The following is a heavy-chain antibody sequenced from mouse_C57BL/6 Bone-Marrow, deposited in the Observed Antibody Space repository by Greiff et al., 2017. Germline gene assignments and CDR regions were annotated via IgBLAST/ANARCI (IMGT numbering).Heavy chain of an antibody. CDR3: AIRGITTVVATYYAMDY. V-gene: IGHV5-15*01. D-gene: IGHD1-1*01. Sequence: EVQRVASGGGLVQPGGSLKLSCAASGFTFSDYGMAWVRQAPRKGPVWVAFISNLADSIYYADTVTGRFTISRENAKNTLYLEMSSLRSEYTSMYYGAIRGITTVVATYYAMDYWGQGPSVTVSS. J-gene: IGHJ4*01. CDR2: ISNLADSI. CDR1: GFTFSDYG.